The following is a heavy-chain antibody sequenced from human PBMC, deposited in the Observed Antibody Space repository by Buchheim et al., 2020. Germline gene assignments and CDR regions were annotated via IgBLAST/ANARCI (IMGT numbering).Heavy chain of an antibody. V-gene: IGHV3-74*01. J-gene: IGHJ4*02. CDR3: ARVGVNAALNPPLTY. CDR2: INSDGSTT. CDR1: GFTFSSYW. D-gene: IGHD3-16*01. Sequence: EVQLVESGGGLVQPGGSLRLSCAASGFTFSSYWMHWVRQAPGKGLVWVSRINSDGSTTSYADYVKGRFTISRDNAKNKLYLQMNSLRAEDTAVYYCARVGVNAALNPPLTYWGQGTL.